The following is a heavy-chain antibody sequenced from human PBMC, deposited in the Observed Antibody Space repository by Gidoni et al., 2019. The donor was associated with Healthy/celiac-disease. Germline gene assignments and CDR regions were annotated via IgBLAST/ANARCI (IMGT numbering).Heavy chain of an antibody. CDR2: ISSSGSTI. CDR3: ASQPITMVRGVYSYYGMDV. V-gene: IGHV3-48*03. Sequence: GGSLRLSCAASGFTFSSYEMNWVRQAPGKGLEWVSYISSSGSTIYYADSVKGRFTISRDNAKNSLYLQMNSLRAEDTAVYYCASQPITMVRGVYSYYGMDVWGQGTTVTVSS. J-gene: IGHJ6*02. D-gene: IGHD3-10*01. CDR1: GFTFSSYE.